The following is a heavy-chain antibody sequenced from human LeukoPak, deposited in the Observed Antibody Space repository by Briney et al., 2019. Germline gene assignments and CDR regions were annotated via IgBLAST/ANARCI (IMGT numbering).Heavy chain of an antibody. D-gene: IGHD2-21*02. V-gene: IGHV4-34*01. Sequence: SETLSLTCVVYGLSFNGYYWMWIRQPPGKGLEWIGEINHSGSTNYNPSLKSRVTISVDTSKDQFSLKLSSVTAADTAVYYCERHRAYCGGDCCQANYYYGIDVWGQGTTVTVSS. CDR2: INHSGST. CDR3: ERHRAYCGGDCCQANYYYGIDV. CDR1: GLSFNGYY. J-gene: IGHJ6*02.